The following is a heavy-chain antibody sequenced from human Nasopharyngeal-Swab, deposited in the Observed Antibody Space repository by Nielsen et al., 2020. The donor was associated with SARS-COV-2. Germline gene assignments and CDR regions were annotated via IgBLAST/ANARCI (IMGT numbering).Heavy chain of an antibody. Sequence: ASVKVSCKTSGYTFTDYYMHWVRQAPGQGLQWMGRINPNTGRTDSAQKFQGRVTMTRDTSITTVYMELSSLGSDDTAIFYCLRDDGEVADAAPVGPDGGYWGQGTPVTVSS. V-gene: IGHV1-2*06. D-gene: IGHD1-26*01. CDR3: LRDDGEVADAAPVGPDGGY. J-gene: IGHJ4*02. CDR1: GYTFTDYY. CDR2: INPNTGRT.